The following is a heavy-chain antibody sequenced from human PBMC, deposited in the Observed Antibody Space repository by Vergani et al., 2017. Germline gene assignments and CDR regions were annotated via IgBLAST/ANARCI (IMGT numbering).Heavy chain of an antibody. CDR1: GGSISSGAFS. CDR2: IFQSGSP. Sequence: QVQLQESGPGLVKPSQTLSLTCTVSGGSISSGAFSWGRIRQPPGRGLQWIGHIFQSGSPDYNASLKSRVNISLDKSKNHFSLKLSSVTAADTAVYYCARDHNYYGSGSYNYWGQGTLVTVSS. J-gene: IGHJ4*02. V-gene: IGHV4-30-2*01. CDR3: ARDHNYYGSGSYNY. D-gene: IGHD3-10*01.